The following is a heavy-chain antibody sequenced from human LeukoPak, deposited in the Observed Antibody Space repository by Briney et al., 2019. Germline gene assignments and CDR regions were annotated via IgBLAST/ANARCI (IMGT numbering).Heavy chain of an antibody. CDR2: IYGDDFDT. CDR3: ARSEWLLPRGGFDF. Sequence: GESLKISCQTSGYKFGNYWIGWARQKPGQGLEWMGIIYGDDFDTRYSPSFQGHVTISADKSETTAYLQWQSLEASDTGIYYCARSEWLLPRGGFDFWGQGTRVVVSS. CDR1: GYKFGNYW. J-gene: IGHJ5*01. V-gene: IGHV5-51*01. D-gene: IGHD3-3*01.